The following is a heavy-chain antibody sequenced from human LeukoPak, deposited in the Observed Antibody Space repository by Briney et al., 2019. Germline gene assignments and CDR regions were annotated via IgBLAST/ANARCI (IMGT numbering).Heavy chain of an antibody. CDR1: GFTFSSYA. CDR3: ARVWGGAITHHNNWFDP. V-gene: IGHV3-30*04. CDR2: ISYDGSNK. D-gene: IGHD4/OR15-4a*01. J-gene: IGHJ5*02. Sequence: PGRSLRLSCAASGFTFSSYAMHWVRQAPGKGLEWVAVISYDGSNKYYAGSVKGRFTISRDNSKNTLYLQMNSLRAEDTAVYYCARVWGGAITHHNNWFDPWGQGTLVTVSS.